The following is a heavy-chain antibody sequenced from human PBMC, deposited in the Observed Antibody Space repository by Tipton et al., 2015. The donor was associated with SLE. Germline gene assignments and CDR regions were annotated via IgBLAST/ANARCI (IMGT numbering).Heavy chain of an antibody. CDR3: ARVPIAALPGGYFDY. CDR2: INWNGGST. D-gene: IGHD6-6*01. V-gene: IGHV3-20*04. J-gene: IGHJ4*02. CDR1: GFTFDDYG. Sequence: SLRLSCAASGFTFDDYGMSWVRQAPGKGLEWVSGINWNGGSTGYADSVKGRFTISRDNAKNSLYLQMNSLRAEDTALYYCARVPIAALPGGYFDYWGQGTLVTVSS.